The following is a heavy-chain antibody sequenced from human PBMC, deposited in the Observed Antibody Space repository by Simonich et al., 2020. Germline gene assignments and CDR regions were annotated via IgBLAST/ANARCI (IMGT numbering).Heavy chain of an antibody. V-gene: IGHV4-38-2*01. CDR3: ARATRIAAAGYFDY. D-gene: IGHD6-13*01. CDR2: IYQMGRT. CDR1: GYSISSGYY. J-gene: IGHJ4*02. Sequence: QVQLQESGPGLVKPSETLSLTCAVSGYSISSGYYWGWIRQPPGKGLEWIGSIYQMGRTYYNTSLKSRVTISVDTSKNQCSLKLSSVTAADTAVYYCARATRIAAAGYFDYWGQGTLVTVSS.